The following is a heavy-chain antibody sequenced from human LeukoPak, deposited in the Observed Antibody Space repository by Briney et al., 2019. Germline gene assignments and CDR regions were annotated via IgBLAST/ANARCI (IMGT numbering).Heavy chain of an antibody. J-gene: IGHJ6*04. CDR1: GGSISSYY. D-gene: IGHD5-12*01. CDR2: IHYTGST. V-gene: IGHV4-59*01. CDR3: ARSGYSGSDFSV. Sequence: SETLSLTCTVSGGSISSYYWSWIRQSPGKGLECIGYIHYTGSTNYNPSLKSRVTISVETSKNQFSLKLKSVTAADTAVFYCARSGYSGSDFSVWGKGTTVTVSS.